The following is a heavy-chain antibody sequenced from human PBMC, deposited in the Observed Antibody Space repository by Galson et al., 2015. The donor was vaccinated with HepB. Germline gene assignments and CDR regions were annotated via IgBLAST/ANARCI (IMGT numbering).Heavy chain of an antibody. J-gene: IGHJ4*02. CDR2: ISAYNGKT. CDR1: GYIFTFYD. D-gene: IGHD1-26*01. V-gene: IGHV1-18*04. CDR3: ARKVGFSTTESHQVNYFDY. Sequence: SVKVSCKASGYIFTFYDISWVRQAPGQGLEWMGWISAYNGKTKYPQKFQGRVTMTTDTSTSTAYMEMRSLRSDDTAVYYCARKVGFSTTESHQVNYFDYWGQGTLVAVTS.